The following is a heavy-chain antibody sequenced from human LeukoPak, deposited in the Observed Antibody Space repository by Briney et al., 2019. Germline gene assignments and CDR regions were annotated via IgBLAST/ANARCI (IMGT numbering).Heavy chain of an antibody. D-gene: IGHD6-13*01. J-gene: IGHJ4*02. V-gene: IGHV3-23*01. CDR1: GFTFSSYA. CDR2: ISGSGDTT. Sequence: GGSLRLSCAASGFTFSSYAMSWVRQAPGKGLEWVSGISGSGDTTYYADSVKGRFTISRDNSKNTLYLQMNSLRAEDTAVYYCAKDREVGQHLVRGYLDYWGQGTLVTVSS. CDR3: AKDREVGQHLVRGYLDY.